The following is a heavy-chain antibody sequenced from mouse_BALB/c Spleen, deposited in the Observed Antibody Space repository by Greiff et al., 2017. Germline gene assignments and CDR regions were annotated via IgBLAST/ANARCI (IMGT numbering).Heavy chain of an antibody. J-gene: IGHJ4*01. CDR3: ARVNYGHAMDY. Sequence: EVKLVESGGGLVKPGGSLKLSCAASGFTFSSYAMSWVRQSPEKRLEWVASISSGGSTYYPDSVKGRFTISRDNARNILYLQMSSLRSEDTAMYYCARVNYGHAMDYWGQGTSVTVSS. CDR1: GFTFSSYA. D-gene: IGHD1-2*01. CDR2: ISSGGST. V-gene: IGHV5-6-5*01.